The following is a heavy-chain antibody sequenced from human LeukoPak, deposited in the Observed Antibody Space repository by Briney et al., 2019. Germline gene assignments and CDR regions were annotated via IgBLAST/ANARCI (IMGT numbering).Heavy chain of an antibody. CDR2: ISSSGSTI. Sequence: GGSLRLSCAASGFTFSDYYMSWIRQAPGKGLEWVSYISSSGSTIYYADSVKGRFTISRDNAKNSLYLQMNSLRAEDTAVYYCARSSVLWFGDEYYFDYWGQGTLVTASS. D-gene: IGHD3-10*01. J-gene: IGHJ4*02. V-gene: IGHV3-11*01. CDR3: ARSSVLWFGDEYYFDY. CDR1: GFTFSDYY.